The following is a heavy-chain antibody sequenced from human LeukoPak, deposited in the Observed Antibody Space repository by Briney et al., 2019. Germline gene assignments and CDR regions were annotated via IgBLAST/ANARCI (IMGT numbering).Heavy chain of an antibody. D-gene: IGHD3-10*01. CDR3: ARPMVGGVIHAFDI. V-gene: IGHV1-2*02. CDR1: GYTFTSYY. J-gene: IGHJ3*02. Sequence: ASVKVSCKASGYTFTSYYMHWVRQAPGQGLEWMGWINPNSGGTTYAQKFQGRVTLTRDTSISTAYMELSRLRSDDTAVYYCARPMVGGVIHAFDIWGQGTMVTVSS. CDR2: INPNSGGT.